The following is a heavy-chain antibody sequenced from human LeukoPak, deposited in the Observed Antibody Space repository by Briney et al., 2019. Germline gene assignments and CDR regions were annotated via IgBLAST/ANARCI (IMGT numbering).Heavy chain of an antibody. CDR1: GFTFSDYY. D-gene: IGHD3-22*01. V-gene: IGHV3-11*04. CDR2: ISSSGSTI. CDR3: ARSMFNYYDSSGPDY. J-gene: IGHJ4*02. Sequence: GGSLRLSCAASGFTFSDYYMSWIRQAPGKGLEWVSYISSSGSTIYYADSVKGRFTISRDNSKNTLYLQMNSLRAEDTAVYYCARSMFNYYDSSGPDYWGQGTLVTVSS.